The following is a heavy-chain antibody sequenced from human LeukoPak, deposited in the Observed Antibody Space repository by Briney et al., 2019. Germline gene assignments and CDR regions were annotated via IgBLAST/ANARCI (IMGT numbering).Heavy chain of an antibody. CDR2: IYYSGST. CDR1: GGSISTYY. Sequence: SETLSLTCTVSGGSISTYYWSWIRQPPGKGLQWIGYIYYSGSTKYNPSLESRVTISVDTSKNQFSLKLSSVTAADTAVYYCARSYYGGSHQYYFDYWGQGALVTVSS. V-gene: IGHV4-59*08. D-gene: IGHD4-23*01. J-gene: IGHJ4*02. CDR3: ARSYYGGSHQYYFDY.